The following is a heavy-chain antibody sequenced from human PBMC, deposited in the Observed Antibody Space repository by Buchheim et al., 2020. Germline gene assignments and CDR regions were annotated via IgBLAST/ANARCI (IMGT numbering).Heavy chain of an antibody. Sequence: QVQLQQWGAGLLKPSETLSLTCAVYGGSFSGYYWSCIRQPPGKGLEWIGEINHSGSTNYNPSLKSRVTISVDTSKNQFSLKLSSVTAADTAVYYCARVYSSGWVRWSAFDIWGQGT. CDR2: INHSGST. J-gene: IGHJ3*02. CDR1: GGSFSGYY. D-gene: IGHD6-19*01. V-gene: IGHV4-34*01. CDR3: ARVYSSGWVRWSAFDI.